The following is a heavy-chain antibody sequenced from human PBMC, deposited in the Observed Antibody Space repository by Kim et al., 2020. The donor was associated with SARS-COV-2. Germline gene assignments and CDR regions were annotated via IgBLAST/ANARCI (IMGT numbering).Heavy chain of an antibody. Sequence: GGSLRLSCVASGFTFSSYLMSWVRQAPGKGLEWVATIKQDGSEKYYVDSVKGRFTISRDNSKNSLYLETNSLRAEDTAVYFCARGGALAWGGGGTLGTAS. CDR1: GFTFSSYL. J-gene: IGHJ4*02. D-gene: IGHD3-16*02. CDR2: IKQDGSEK. CDR3: ARGGALAW. V-gene: IGHV3-7*04.